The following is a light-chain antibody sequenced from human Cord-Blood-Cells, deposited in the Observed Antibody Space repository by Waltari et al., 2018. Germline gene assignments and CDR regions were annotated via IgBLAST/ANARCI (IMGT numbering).Light chain of an antibody. V-gene: IGKV1-5*03. J-gene: IGKJ2*01. CDR3: QHSRT. CDR2: KAS. Sequence: DIQMTQSPSTLSASVGDRVTITCRASQSISSWLAWYQQKPGKAPKLLIYKASSLESGVLSRFSGSGSGTEFTLTISSLQPDDFATYYCQHSRTFGQGTKLEIK. CDR1: QSISSW.